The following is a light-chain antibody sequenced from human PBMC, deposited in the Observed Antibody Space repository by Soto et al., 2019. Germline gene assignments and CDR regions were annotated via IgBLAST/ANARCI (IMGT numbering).Light chain of an antibody. CDR1: QSVSSSY. CDR2: GAS. CDR3: QQYGSSRWT. Sequence: EIVLTQSPGTLSLSPGERATLSCRASQSVSSSYLAWYQQKPGQAPRLLIYGASSRATGIPDRFSGSGSGTDFTLTISRXEPEDFAVYYCQQYGSSRWTFGQGTKVDIK. J-gene: IGKJ1*01. V-gene: IGKV3-20*01.